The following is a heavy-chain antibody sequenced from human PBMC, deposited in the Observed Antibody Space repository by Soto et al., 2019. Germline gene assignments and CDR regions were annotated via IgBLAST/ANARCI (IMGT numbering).Heavy chain of an antibody. Sequence: EVQLVESGGGLVKPGGSLRLSCAASGFTFSSYSMNWVRQAPGKGLEWVSSISSSSSYIYYADSVKGRFTISRDNAKNSLYLQMNSLRADDTAVYYCARDLGYYDSSGRRSAFDILGQGTMVTVSS. D-gene: IGHD3-22*01. J-gene: IGHJ3*02. CDR1: GFTFSSYS. V-gene: IGHV3-21*01. CDR3: ARDLGYYDSSGRRSAFDI. CDR2: ISSSSSYI.